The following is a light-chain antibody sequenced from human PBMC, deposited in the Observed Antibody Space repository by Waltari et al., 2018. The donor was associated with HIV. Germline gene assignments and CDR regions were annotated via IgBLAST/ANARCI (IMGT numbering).Light chain of an antibody. CDR1: QSVFYSSNNKNY. J-gene: IGKJ4*01. Sequence: DIVMTQSPESLAVSLGERATIKCKSSQSVFYSSNNKNYLSWYQQKPGQPPKLIIYWASSRQSGVPDRFSGSGSGTDFTLTISSLQAEDVAVDFCQQTYTIPPTFGGGTKVEIK. CDR3: QQTYTIPPT. CDR2: WAS. V-gene: IGKV4-1*01.